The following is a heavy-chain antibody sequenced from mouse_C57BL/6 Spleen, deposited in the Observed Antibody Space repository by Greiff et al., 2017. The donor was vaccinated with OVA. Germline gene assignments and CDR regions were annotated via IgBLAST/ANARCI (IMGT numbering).Heavy chain of an antibody. D-gene: IGHD2-4*01. V-gene: IGHV1-7*01. CDR3: ARDYDYWYFDV. CDR2: INPSSGYT. J-gene: IGHJ1*03. CDR1: GYTFTSYW. Sequence: VMLVESGAELAKPGASVKLSCKASGYTFTSYWMHWVKQRPGQGLEWIGYINPSSGYTKYNQKFKDKATLTADKSSSTAYMQLSSLTSEDSAVYYCARDYDYWYFDVWGTGTTVTVSS.